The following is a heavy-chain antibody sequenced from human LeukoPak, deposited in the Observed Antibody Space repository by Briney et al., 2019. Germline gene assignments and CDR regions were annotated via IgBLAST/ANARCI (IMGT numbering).Heavy chain of an antibody. V-gene: IGHV3-7*02. CDR2: IRQDGNEK. CDR1: GFTFSSYW. D-gene: IGHD2-21*02. CDR3: ARGWVATIDY. Sequence: PGGSLRLSCAASGFTFSSYWMNWVRQAPGKGLEWVANIRQDGNEKHYVGSVKGRFTISRDNANNSVLLEMNSLRAEDTAVYYCARGWVATIDYWGQGTLVTVSS. J-gene: IGHJ4*02.